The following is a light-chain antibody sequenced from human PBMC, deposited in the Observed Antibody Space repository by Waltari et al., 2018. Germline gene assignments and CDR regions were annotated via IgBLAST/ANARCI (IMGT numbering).Light chain of an antibody. CDR2: WAS. J-gene: IGKJ4*01. CDR1: QSVLYTSNNENY. CDR3: QQYFTSPSLT. V-gene: IGKV4-1*01. Sequence: DIVMTQSPDTLTVSLGERATITCKTSQSVLYTSNNENYLGWYQQKPGQPPKLLIYWASTRDSGVPDRFIGSGSGTDFTLTINSLQAEDVAVYYCQQYFTSPSLTFGGGTKVEI.